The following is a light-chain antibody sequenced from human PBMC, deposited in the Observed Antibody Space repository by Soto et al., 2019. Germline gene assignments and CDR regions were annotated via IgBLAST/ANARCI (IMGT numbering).Light chain of an antibody. CDR2: AAS. V-gene: IGKV1-39*01. J-gene: IGKJ1*01. CDR3: QQSYSAPRT. Sequence: EIHMTQSQYSMSASLGKRVTITXLSSQSISTYLNWYQQKPGKAPKLLIYAASSLQSGVPSRFSGSVSGTDFTLTIISLQPEDFATYYCQQSYSAPRTFGQGTKVE. CDR1: QSISTY.